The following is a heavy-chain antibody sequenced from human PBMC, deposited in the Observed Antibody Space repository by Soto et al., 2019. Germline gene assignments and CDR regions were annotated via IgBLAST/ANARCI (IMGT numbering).Heavy chain of an antibody. J-gene: IGHJ2*01. CDR2: ISSNGGVT. V-gene: IGHV3-64*01. CDR3: ARGVEAPYWYFDL. Sequence: EVQLVESGGGLVQPGGSLRLSCAASGFTFSSYAMHWVRQAPGKGLEYVSAISSNGGVTYYAISVKGRFIISRDNSKNTLFLRMGSLRVEDMAVYYCARGVEAPYWYFDLWGRGTLVTVSS. D-gene: IGHD1-1*01. CDR1: GFTFSSYA.